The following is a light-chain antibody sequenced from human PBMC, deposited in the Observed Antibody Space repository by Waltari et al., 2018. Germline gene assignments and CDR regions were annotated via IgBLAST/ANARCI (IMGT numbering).Light chain of an antibody. V-gene: IGKV4-1*01. CDR2: WAS. J-gene: IGKJ2*01. CDR1: QSVFHTNDKNY. Sequence: DIVMTQSPDSLAVSLGERAVINCKSSQSVFHTNDKNYLAWYQQKPGQPPKLLIYWASTRDSGVPDRFSGSGSGTDFTLAISTLQPEDVAVYVCQQYYSSPNTFGQGTKVEIK. CDR3: QQYYSSPNT.